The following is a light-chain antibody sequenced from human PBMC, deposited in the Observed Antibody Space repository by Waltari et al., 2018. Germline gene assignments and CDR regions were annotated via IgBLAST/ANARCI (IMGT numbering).Light chain of an antibody. CDR3: CSCVGRNIYWV. CDR1: SSDVGANNF. V-gene: IGLV2-11*01. CDR2: DIN. Sequence: QSALTQPRSVSGSPGQSVTISCTGTSSDVGANNFVSWYQHHPDKARKLIIYDINKRPAGVPARFSGSKAGNTASLTSSGLQAEDEADYCCCSCVGRNIYWVFGGGTKLTVL. J-gene: IGLJ3*02.